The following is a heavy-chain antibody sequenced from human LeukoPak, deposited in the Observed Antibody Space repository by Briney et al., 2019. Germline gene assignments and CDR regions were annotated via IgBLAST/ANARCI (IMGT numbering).Heavy chain of an antibody. CDR3: AKDDYGSGKNAFDI. D-gene: IGHD3-10*01. CDR2: ISWNSGSI. CDR1: GFTFDDYA. J-gene: IGHJ3*02. Sequence: GGSLRLSCAASGFTFDDYAMHWVRHAPGKGLEWVSGISWNSGSIGYADSVKGRFTISRDNAKNSLYLQMNSLRAEDTALYYCAKDDYGSGKNAFDIWGQGTMVTVSS. V-gene: IGHV3-9*01.